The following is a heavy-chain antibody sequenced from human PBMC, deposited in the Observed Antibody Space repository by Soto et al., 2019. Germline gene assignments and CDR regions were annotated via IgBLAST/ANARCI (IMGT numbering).Heavy chain of an antibody. CDR2: FDPEDGET. CDR1: GYTLTELS. J-gene: IGHJ6*02. V-gene: IGHV1-24*01. D-gene: IGHD3-22*01. CDR3: ATSITMIVVDPNYYYGMDV. Sequence: ASVKVSCKVSGYTLTELSMHWVRQAPGKGLEWMGGFDPEDGETIYAQKFQGRVTMTEDTSTDTAYMELSSLRSEDTAVYYCATSITMIVVDPNYYYGMDVWGQGTTVTVSS.